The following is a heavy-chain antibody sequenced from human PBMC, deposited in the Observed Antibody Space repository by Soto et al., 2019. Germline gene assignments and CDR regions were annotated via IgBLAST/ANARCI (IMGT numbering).Heavy chain of an antibody. Sequence: QLQLVQSGAEVKERGSSVKISCKTSGGNFNTYALTWVRQAPGQGLEWIGGIIPMFDIKNVAQRFQGRVTLTADDSMTTAYKEMTSLRSDDTAVYYCAKEAGDHWGQGTLVTVSS. J-gene: IGHJ4*02. V-gene: IGHV1-69*01. CDR3: AKEAGDH. CDR2: IIPMFDIK. CDR1: GGNFNTYA. D-gene: IGHD3-10*01.